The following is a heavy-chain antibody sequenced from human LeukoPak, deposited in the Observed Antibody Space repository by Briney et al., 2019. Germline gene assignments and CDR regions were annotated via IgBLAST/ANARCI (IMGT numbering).Heavy chain of an antibody. Sequence: SVKVSCKASGGTFSSYAISWVRQAPGQGLEWMGGIIPIFGTANYAQKFQGRVTITADKSTSTAYMELRGLRSDDTAVYYCARGYSYYDFWSGYYADSYYYMDVWGKGTTVTVSS. CDR2: IIPIFGTA. J-gene: IGHJ6*03. CDR3: ARGYSYYDFWSGYYADSYYYMDV. D-gene: IGHD3-3*01. V-gene: IGHV1-69*06. CDR1: GGTFSSYA.